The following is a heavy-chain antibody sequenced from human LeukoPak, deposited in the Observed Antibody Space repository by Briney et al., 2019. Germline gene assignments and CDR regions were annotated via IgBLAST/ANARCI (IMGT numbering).Heavy chain of an antibody. D-gene: IGHD6-13*01. CDR1: RGSVSSDSYY. V-gene: IGHV4-61*01. CDR2: INHSGST. CDR3: SGGPGYSSSWYFDI. J-gene: IGHJ3*02. Sequence: SETLSLTCTVSRGSVSSDSYYWTWIRQPPGKGLEWIGEINHSGSTNYNPSLKSRVTISVDTSKNQFSLKLSSVAAADTAVYYCSGGPGYSSSWYFDIWGQGTMVTVSS.